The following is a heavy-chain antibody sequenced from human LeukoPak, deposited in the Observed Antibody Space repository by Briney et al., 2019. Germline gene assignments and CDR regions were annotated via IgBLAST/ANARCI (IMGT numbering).Heavy chain of an antibody. CDR2: IYYSGST. CDR3: AREGSTGASRYFDY. J-gene: IGHJ4*02. CDR1: GGSISSGDYY. D-gene: IGHD1-26*01. V-gene: IGHV4-30-4*08. Sequence: SQTLSLTCTVSGGSISSGDYYWSWIRQPPGKGREWIGYIYYSGSTYYNPSLKSRVTISVGTSKNQFSLKLSSVTAADTAVYYCAREGSTGASRYFDYWGQGTLVTVSS.